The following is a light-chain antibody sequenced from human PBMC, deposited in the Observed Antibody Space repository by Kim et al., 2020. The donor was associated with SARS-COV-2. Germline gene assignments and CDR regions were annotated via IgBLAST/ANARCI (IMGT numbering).Light chain of an antibody. J-gene: IGLJ3*02. CDR3: QAWDSSTWV. V-gene: IGLV3-1*01. Sequence: SYELTQPPSVSVSPGQTASITCCGDKLGDKYARWYQQKPGQSPVLVIYQDSKRPSGIPERFSGSNSGNTATLTISRTQAMDEADYYCQAWDSSTWVFGGGTQLTVL. CDR2: QDS. CDR1: KLGDKY.